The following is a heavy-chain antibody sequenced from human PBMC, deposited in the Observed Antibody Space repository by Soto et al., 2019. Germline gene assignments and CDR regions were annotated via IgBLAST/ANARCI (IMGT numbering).Heavy chain of an antibody. D-gene: IGHD1-7*01. CDR2: ISSDSSYI. J-gene: IGHJ4*02. Sequence: SLRLCNAASEFNFSNLSLNWVLKNTEKGLEWVSSISSDSSYIYYADSVKGRFTISRDNAKDSLYLQMNSLRAEDMVVYYCTRKLTGTNRLDYWGQGTLVTVSS. CDR3: TRKLTGTNRLDY. CDR1: EFNFSNLS. V-gene: IGHV3-21*01.